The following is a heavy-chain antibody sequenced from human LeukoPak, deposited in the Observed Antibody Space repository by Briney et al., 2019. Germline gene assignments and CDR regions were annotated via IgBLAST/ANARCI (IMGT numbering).Heavy chain of an antibody. CDR2: INTNTGNP. J-gene: IGHJ6*02. CDR3: ARVGVRSTPSSQGVDYYYYGMDI. V-gene: IGHV7-4-1*02. Sequence: GASVKVSCKASGYTFTSYAMNWVRQAPGQGLEWMGWINTNTGNPTYAQGFTGRFVFSLDTSVSTAYLQISSLKAEDTAVYYCARVGVRSTPSSQGVDYYYYGMDIWGQGTTVTVSS. CDR1: GYTFTSYA. D-gene: IGHD2-2*01.